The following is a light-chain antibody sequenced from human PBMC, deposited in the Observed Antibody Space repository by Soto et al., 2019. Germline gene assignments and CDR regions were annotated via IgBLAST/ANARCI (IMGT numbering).Light chain of an antibody. Sequence: QSALTQPASVSGSPGQSITISCTGTSSDVGSYNLVSWYQQHPGKAPKLMIYEVSKRLSGVSNRFSGSKSGNTASLTISGLQAEDAADYYCCSYAGSSAVVFGGGTKVTVL. CDR1: SSDVGSYNL. CDR2: EVS. J-gene: IGLJ2*01. CDR3: CSYAGSSAVV. V-gene: IGLV2-23*02.